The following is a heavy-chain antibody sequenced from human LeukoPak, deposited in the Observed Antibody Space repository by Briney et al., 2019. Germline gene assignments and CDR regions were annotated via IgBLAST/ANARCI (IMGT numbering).Heavy chain of an antibody. CDR1: GFTFSTYS. D-gene: IGHD6-13*01. CDR2: ISGSGGST. CDR3: AKVDGIAAAGRYFDY. V-gene: IGHV3-23*01. Sequence: GRSLRLSCAASGFTFSTYSINWVRQAPGKGLEWVSAISGSGGSTYYADSVKGRFTISRDNSKNTLYLQMNSLRAEDTAVYYCAKVDGIAAAGRYFDYWGQGTLVTVSS. J-gene: IGHJ4*02.